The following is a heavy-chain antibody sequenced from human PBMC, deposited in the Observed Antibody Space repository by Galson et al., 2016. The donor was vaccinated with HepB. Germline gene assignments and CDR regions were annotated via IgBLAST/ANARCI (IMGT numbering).Heavy chain of an antibody. CDR3: AKDRHLDFYDSSDYPTWFDF. V-gene: IGHV3-23*01. CDR2: ISVSGSST. Sequence: SLRLSCAASGFTFSSYAMSWVRQAPGKGLEWVSDISVSGSSTYYADSGKGRFTIYRDNSKNTLYLQMNRLRAEDTAVYYRAKDRHLDFYDSSDYPTWFDFGGQGTLFTLSS. J-gene: IGHJ4*02. CDR1: GFTFSSYA. D-gene: IGHD3-22*01.